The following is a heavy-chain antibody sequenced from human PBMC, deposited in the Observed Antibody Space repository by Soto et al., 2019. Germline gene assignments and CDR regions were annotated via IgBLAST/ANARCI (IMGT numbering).Heavy chain of an antibody. CDR1: GDTFIGYY. CDR3: AREGGYCSGGSCYDY. V-gene: IGHV1-2*04. J-gene: IGHJ4*02. Sequence: GASVKVSCKASGDTFIGYYMHWVRQAPGQGLEWMGWINPNSGGTNYAQKFQGWVTMTRDTSISTAYMELSRLRPEDTAVYYCAREGGYCSGGSCYDYWGQGTLVTVSS. CDR2: INPNSGGT. D-gene: IGHD2-15*01.